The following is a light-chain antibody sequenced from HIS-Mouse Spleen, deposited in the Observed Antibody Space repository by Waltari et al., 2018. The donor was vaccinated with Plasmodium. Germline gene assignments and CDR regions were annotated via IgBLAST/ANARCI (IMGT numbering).Light chain of an antibody. Sequence: DIPMTQSPSSLSASVGGRVTITFQARQDLSNYLNWYQQKPGKAPKLLIYDASNLETGVPSRFSGSGSGTDVTYTISSLQPEDIATYYCQQYDKLPPYTFGQGTKLEIK. CDR2: DAS. V-gene: IGKV1-33*01. J-gene: IGKJ2*01. CDR1: QDLSNY. CDR3: QQYDKLPPYT.